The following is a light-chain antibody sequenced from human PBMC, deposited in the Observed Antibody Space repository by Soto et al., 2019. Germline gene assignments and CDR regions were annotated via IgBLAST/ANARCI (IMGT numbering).Light chain of an antibody. Sequence: DIPMTQSPSTLSASVGDRVTITCRASQRISSWLAWYQQKPGKAPKLLIYDASSLESGVPSRFSGSGSGTEFTLTISSLKPDDFATYYCQQYQSYSRTFGQGTKVEIK. CDR3: QQYQSYSRT. CDR1: QRISSW. V-gene: IGKV1-5*01. J-gene: IGKJ1*01. CDR2: DAS.